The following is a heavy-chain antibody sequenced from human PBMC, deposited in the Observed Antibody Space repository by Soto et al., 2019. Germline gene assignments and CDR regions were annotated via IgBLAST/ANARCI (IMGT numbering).Heavy chain of an antibody. CDR3: ARADPSQYDSTGYFPELLDD. V-gene: IGHV4-59*01. Sequence: SETLSLTCTVSGGSISSYYWSWIRQPPGKGLEWIGYIYYSGRPNYNPSLKSRVIISIDTSKNQFSLKLRSVTAAGTDEYYLARADPSQYDSTGYFPELLDDWDQGALVSVA. D-gene: IGHD3-22*01. J-gene: IGHJ4*02. CDR1: GGSISSYY. CDR2: IYYSGRP.